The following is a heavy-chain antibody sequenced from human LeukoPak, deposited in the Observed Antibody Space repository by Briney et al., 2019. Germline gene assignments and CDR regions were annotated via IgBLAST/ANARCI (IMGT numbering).Heavy chain of an antibody. D-gene: IGHD6-19*01. CDR2: IYHSGST. CDR3: ARGLYRYSSGWSEGYYFDY. CDR1: GGSISSGGYS. V-gene: IGHV4-30-2*01. Sequence: SETLSLTCAVSGGSISSGGYSWSWIRQPPGKGLEWIGYIYHSGSTNYNPSLKSRVTISVDTSKNQFSLKLSSVTAADTAVYYCARGLYRYSSGWSEGYYFDYWGQGTLVTVSS. J-gene: IGHJ4*02.